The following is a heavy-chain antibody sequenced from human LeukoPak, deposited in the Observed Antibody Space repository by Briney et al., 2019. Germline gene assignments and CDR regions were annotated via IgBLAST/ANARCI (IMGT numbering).Heavy chain of an antibody. J-gene: IGHJ5*02. CDR2: IYYSGST. CDR1: GGSFNSYY. D-gene: IGHD2-8*02. V-gene: IGHV4-59*01. CDR3: ARTGGYRAFDP. Sequence: SATLSLTCDVSGGSFNSYYWSWNRHPPGKGLEWIAYIYYSGSTNYNPSLKSRVTISLDTSKNQFSLKLSSVTAADTAVYYCARTGGYRAFDPWGQGTLVTVSS.